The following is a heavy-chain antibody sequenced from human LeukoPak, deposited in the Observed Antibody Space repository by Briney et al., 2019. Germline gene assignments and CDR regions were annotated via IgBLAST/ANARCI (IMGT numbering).Heavy chain of an antibody. CDR3: ATRPGYRAFDY. D-gene: IGHD1-1*01. Sequence: GGSLRLSCAASGFTFSNYGMNWVRQAPGKGLEWVSVISDSGGKTHYADSVKGRFTISRDNSKNTLYLQMNSLRLGDTAVYYCATRPGYRAFDYWGQGTLVTVSS. CDR1: GFTFSNYG. V-gene: IGHV3-23*01. J-gene: IGHJ4*02. CDR2: ISDSGGKT.